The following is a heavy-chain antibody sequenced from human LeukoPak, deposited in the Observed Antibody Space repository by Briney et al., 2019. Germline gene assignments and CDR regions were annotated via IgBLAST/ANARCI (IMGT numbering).Heavy chain of an antibody. D-gene: IGHD6-19*01. CDR2: ISGSGGST. Sequence: PGGSLRLSCAASGFTFSSYGMSWVRQAPGKGLEWVSAISGSGGSTYYADSVKGRFTISRDNSKNTLYLQMDSLRAEDTAVYYCAKEAVAGLGDDSSYYMDVWGKGTTVTISS. CDR1: GFTFSSYG. J-gene: IGHJ6*03. V-gene: IGHV3-23*01. CDR3: AKEAVAGLGDDSSYYMDV.